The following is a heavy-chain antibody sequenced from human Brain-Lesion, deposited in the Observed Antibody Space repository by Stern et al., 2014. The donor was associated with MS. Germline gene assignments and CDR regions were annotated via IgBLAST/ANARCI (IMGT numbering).Heavy chain of an antibody. D-gene: IGHD1-26*01. CDR2: ITPFNGNT. CDR1: EYTFTYRY. CDR3: AQSGNYDWYFDL. V-gene: IGHV1-45*02. J-gene: IGHJ2*01. Sequence: QVQLVQSGAEVRKPGSSVNVSCKASEYTFTYRYLHWVRQAPGPALEWMGWITPFNGNTLYAQKFQDRVTITADRSLSTAYMELSSLTSEDTAMYFCAQSGNYDWYFDLWGRGTLVTVSS.